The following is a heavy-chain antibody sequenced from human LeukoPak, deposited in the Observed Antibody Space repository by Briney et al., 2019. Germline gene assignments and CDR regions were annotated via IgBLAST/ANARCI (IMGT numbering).Heavy chain of an antibody. V-gene: IGHV3-23*01. CDR3: AKGHYYGSSGYSIDY. D-gene: IGHD3-22*01. J-gene: IGHJ4*02. Sequence: GASLRLSCAASGFTFSSYAMSWVRQAPGKGLEWASGISGSGGSTYYAVSVQGRFTISRDKSKNTLYLQMNSLRAEDTAVYYCAKGHYYGSSGYSIDYWGQGTLVTVSS. CDR1: GFTFSSYA. CDR2: ISGSGGST.